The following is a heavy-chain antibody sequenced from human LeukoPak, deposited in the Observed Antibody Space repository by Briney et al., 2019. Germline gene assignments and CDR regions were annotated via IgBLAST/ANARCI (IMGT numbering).Heavy chain of an antibody. CDR2: IRYDGGNK. CDR1: GFTFSSYG. J-gene: IGHJ5*02. V-gene: IGHV3-30*02. Sequence: GGSLRLSXAASGFTFSSYGMHWVRQAPGKGLEWVAFIRYDGGNKYYADSVKDRFTISRDNSKNTLYLQMNSLRAEDTAVYYCAKDRGLTNEVSWFDPWGQGTLVTVSS. CDR3: AKDRGLTNEVSWFDP. D-gene: IGHD4-11*01.